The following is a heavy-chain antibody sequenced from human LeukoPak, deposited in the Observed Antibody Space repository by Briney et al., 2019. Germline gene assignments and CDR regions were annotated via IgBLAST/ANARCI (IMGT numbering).Heavy chain of an antibody. J-gene: IGHJ1*01. CDR2: MNPNSGNT. CDR3: ARGPSPYCSGDSCYSFLYFHH. Sequence: ASVKVSCKASGYTFTSYDINWVRQATGQGLEWMGWMNPNSGNTGYAQKFQGRVTMTRDTSISTAYLELTTLRPDDTAVYYCARGPSPYCSGDSCYSFLYFHHWGQGTLVTVSS. CDR1: GYTFTSYD. D-gene: IGHD2-15*01. V-gene: IGHV1-8*01.